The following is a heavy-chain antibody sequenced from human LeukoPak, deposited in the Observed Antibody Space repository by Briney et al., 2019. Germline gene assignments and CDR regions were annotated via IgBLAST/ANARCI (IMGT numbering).Heavy chain of an antibody. J-gene: IGHJ3*02. CDR1: GYSISSGYY. CDR3: ATTVRADDAFDI. V-gene: IGHV4-38-2*01. D-gene: IGHD4-11*01. CDR2: IYHSGST. Sequence: KTSETLSLTCAVSGYSISSGYYWGWIRQPPGKGLEWIGSIYHSGSTYYNPSLKSRVTISIDTSRNQFSLKLSSVTAADTATYSCATTVRADDAFDIWGQGTMDTVSS.